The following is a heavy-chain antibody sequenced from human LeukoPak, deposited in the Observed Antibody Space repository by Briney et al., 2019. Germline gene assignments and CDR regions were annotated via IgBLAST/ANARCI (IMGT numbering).Heavy chain of an antibody. J-gene: IGHJ6*02. CDR3: ARGVDTAMVYYYYYGMDV. V-gene: IGHV1-8*01. CDR1: GYTFTSYD. D-gene: IGHD5-18*01. CDR2: MNPNSGNT. Sequence: ASVKVSCKASGYTFTSYDINWVRQATGQGLEWMGWMNPNSGNTGYAQKFQGRVTMTRNTSTSTAYMELSSLRSEDTAVYYCARGVDTAMVYYYYYGMDVWGQGTTVTVSS.